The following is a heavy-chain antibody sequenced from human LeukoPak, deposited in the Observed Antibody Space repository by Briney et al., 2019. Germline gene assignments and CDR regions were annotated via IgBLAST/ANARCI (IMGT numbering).Heavy chain of an antibody. CDR2: IYYSGST. J-gene: IGHJ6*03. V-gene: IGHV4-39*07. D-gene: IGHD1-1*01. CDR1: GGSISSSSYY. CDR3: ARDRELVGTNWYYYYMDV. Sequence: SETLSLTCTVSGGSISSSSYYWGWIRQPPGKGLEWIGSIYYSGSTYYNPSLKSRVTISVDTSKNQFSLRLSSVSAADTAVYYCARDRELVGTNWYYYYMDVWGKGTTVTVSS.